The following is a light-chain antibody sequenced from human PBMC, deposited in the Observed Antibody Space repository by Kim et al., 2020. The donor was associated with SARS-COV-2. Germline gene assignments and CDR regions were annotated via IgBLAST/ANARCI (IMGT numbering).Light chain of an antibody. CDR1: SSDVGGYNY. Sequence: GQSVTISCTGTSSDVGGYNYVSGYQQHQGKAPKLMIYEVSKRPSGVPGRFSGSKSGNAASLTVSGLQAEDEADYYCSSYAGSNNLVFGGGTQLTVL. CDR2: EVS. V-gene: IGLV2-8*01. J-gene: IGLJ2*01. CDR3: SSYAGSNNLV.